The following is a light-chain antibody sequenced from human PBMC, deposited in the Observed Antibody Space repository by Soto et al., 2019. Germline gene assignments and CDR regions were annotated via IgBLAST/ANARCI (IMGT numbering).Light chain of an antibody. CDR3: ATWDDSLNGFYV. CDR2: ENN. J-gene: IGLJ1*01. V-gene: IGLV6-57*04. Sequence: NFMLTQPHSVSESPGKTLSISCTRSSGSIANNYVQWYQQRPGSAPTTVIYENNQRLSGVPDRFSGSKSGTSASLAISGLRSDDEADYFCATWDDSLNGFYVFGTGTKLTVL. CDR1: SGSIANNY.